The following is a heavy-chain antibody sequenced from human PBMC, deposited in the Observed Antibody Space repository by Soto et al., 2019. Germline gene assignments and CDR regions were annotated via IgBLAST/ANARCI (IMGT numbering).Heavy chain of an antibody. CDR2: ISYDGSNK. V-gene: IGHV3-30-3*01. CDR3: VHSSSWYYYPYGMDV. D-gene: IGHD6-13*01. CDR1: GFTFSSYA. Sequence: PGGSLRLSCAASGFTFSSYAMHWVRQAPGKGLEWVAVISYDGSNKYYADSVKGRFTISRDNSKNTLYLQMNSLRAEDTAVYYCVHSSSWYYYPYGMDVWGQGTTVTVSS. J-gene: IGHJ6*02.